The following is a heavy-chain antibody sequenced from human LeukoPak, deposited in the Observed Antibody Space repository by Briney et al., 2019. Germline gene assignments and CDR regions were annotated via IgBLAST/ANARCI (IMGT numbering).Heavy chain of an antibody. J-gene: IGHJ6*02. Sequence: GESLKVSCKGSGYRFASYWIGWVRQMPGKGLEWMGNIYPGDSDTRYSPPFQGQVTISADKSINTAYLQWSSLKASDSAMYYCARRLAVAGRGCYGMDVLGQGTTVTVSS. D-gene: IGHD6-19*01. CDR3: ARRLAVAGRGCYGMDV. CDR1: GYRFASYW. V-gene: IGHV5-51*01. CDR2: IYPGDSDT.